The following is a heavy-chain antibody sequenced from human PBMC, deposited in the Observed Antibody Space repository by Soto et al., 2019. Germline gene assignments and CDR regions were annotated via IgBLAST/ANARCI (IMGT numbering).Heavy chain of an antibody. Sequence: QVQLVQSGAEVKKPGSSVKVSCKASGGTFSSYAISWVRQAPGQGLEWMGGIIPIFGTANYAQKFQGRVTIPADESTSTAYMELSSLRSEDTAVYYCARGYYDILTGYPYYFDYWGQGTLVTVSS. CDR1: GGTFSSYA. J-gene: IGHJ4*02. CDR3: ARGYYDILTGYPYYFDY. D-gene: IGHD3-9*01. V-gene: IGHV1-69*01. CDR2: IIPIFGTA.